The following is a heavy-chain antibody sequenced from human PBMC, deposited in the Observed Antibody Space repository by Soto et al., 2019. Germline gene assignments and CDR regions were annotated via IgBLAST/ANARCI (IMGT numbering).Heavy chain of an antibody. Sequence: GGSLRLSCAASGFTFSSYWMSWVRQAPGKGLEWVANIKQDGSEKYYVDSVKGRFTISRDNAKNSLYLQMYSLRAEDTAVYYCARDSRDYYYYYYMDVWGKGTTVTVSS. CDR3: ARDSRDYYYYYYMDV. D-gene: IGHD2-21*02. J-gene: IGHJ6*03. V-gene: IGHV3-7*01. CDR1: GFTFSSYW. CDR2: IKQDGSEK.